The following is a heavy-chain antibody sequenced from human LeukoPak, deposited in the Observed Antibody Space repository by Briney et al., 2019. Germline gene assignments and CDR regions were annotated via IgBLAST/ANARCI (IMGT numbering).Heavy chain of an antibody. Sequence: GGSLRLSCAASGFTFSSYGMHWVRQAPGKGLEWVAVIWYDGSNKYYADSVKGRFTISRDNAKNSLYLQMNSLRAEDTAVYYCARVKGATEMATIKGFDAFDIWGQGTMVTVSS. D-gene: IGHD5-24*01. J-gene: IGHJ3*02. CDR1: GFTFSSYG. CDR2: IWYDGSNK. V-gene: IGHV3-33*01. CDR3: ARVKGATEMATIKGFDAFDI.